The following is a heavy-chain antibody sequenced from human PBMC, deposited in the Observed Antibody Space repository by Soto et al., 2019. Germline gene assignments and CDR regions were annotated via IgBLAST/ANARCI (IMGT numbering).Heavy chain of an antibody. Sequence: GESLKISCKGSGYSFSTYWIGWVRQMPGRGLGWMGIIYPGGSEPRYSPSCQGQVTFSADKSISTAYLQWSSLTPSDTAMSYCARHIDGGSGNYYIPDYWGQGTLVTVSS. J-gene: IGHJ4*02. CDR1: GYSFSTYW. CDR2: IYPGGSEP. CDR3: ARHIDGGSGNYYIPDY. D-gene: IGHD3-10*01. V-gene: IGHV5-51*01.